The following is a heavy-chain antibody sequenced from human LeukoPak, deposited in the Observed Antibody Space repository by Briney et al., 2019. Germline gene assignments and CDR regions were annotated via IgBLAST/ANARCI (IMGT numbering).Heavy chain of an antibody. CDR1: GFTVSSNY. CDR3: ARDYDFWSGYYYYYGMDV. D-gene: IGHD3-3*01. V-gene: IGHV3-66*01. CDR2: IYSGGST. Sequence: GGSLRLSCAASGFTVSSNYMSWVRQAPGKGLEWVSVIYSGGSTYYADSVKGRFTISRGNSKNTLYLQMNSLRAEDTAVYYCARDYDFWSGYYYYYGMDVWGQGTTVTVSS. J-gene: IGHJ6*02.